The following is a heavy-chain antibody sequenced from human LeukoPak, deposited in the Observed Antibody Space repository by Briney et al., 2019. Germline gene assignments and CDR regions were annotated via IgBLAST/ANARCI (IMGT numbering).Heavy chain of an antibody. CDR2: VYHIGTT. Sequence: TSETLSLTCAVSGYSFSGGYYWGWVRQAPGKGLEWIGNVYHIGTTYINPSLRTRVTLSVATSRKQFFVTLRSVTAADTAVYYCARDEWGLTPGDYWGQGTLVTVSS. CDR1: GYSFSGGYY. D-gene: IGHD2-15*01. CDR3: ARDEWGLTPGDY. J-gene: IGHJ4*02. V-gene: IGHV4-38-2*02.